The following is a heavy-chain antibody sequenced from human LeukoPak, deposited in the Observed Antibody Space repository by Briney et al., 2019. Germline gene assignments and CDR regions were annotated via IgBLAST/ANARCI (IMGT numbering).Heavy chain of an antibody. D-gene: IGHD1-26*01. Sequence: PGGSLRLSCAASGFTVSSNYMSWVRQAPGKGLEWVSVIYSGGSTYYADSVKGRFTISRDNSKNTLYLQMNSLRAEDTAVYYCAREVIGGSSYFDYWGQGTLVTVSS. V-gene: IGHV3-53*01. J-gene: IGHJ4*02. CDR1: GFTVSSNY. CDR2: IYSGGST. CDR3: AREVIGGSSYFDY.